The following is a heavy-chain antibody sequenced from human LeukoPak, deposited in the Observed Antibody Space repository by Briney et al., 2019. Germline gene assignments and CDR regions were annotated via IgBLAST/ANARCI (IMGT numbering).Heavy chain of an antibody. Sequence: GGSLRLSCAASGFTFSSHWMHWVRHAPGMGLVWVSRINSDGRTTDYADSVKGRFTIPRDNAKNTLYLQMNSLRVEDTAVYYCAIGYCTTTTCDGVGYWGQGTLVTVSS. J-gene: IGHJ4*02. CDR2: INSDGRTT. D-gene: IGHD2-2*01. V-gene: IGHV3-74*01. CDR3: AIGYCTTTTCDGVGY. CDR1: GFTFSSHW.